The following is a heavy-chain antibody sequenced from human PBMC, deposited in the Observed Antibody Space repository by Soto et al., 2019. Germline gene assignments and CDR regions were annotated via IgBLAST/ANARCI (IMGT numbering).Heavy chain of an antibody. J-gene: IGHJ4*02. D-gene: IGHD5-12*01. V-gene: IGHV3-30*04. CDR3: ARDLGGYVHLWDKSNY. CDR1: RFRFSGFA. Sequence: QVQLVESGGGVVQPGASLRLSCAASRFRFSGFAMHWVRQAPGKGLEWVAVISFDGSEKFYVDSVKGRFSISRDDFHSTVFLQMDSLRPEDTGVYYCARDLGGYVHLWDKSNYWGQGTLVNVSS. CDR2: ISFDGSEK.